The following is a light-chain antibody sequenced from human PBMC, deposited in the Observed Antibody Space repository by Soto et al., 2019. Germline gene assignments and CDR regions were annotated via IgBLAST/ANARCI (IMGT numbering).Light chain of an antibody. J-gene: IGLJ2*01. CDR2: NNS. V-gene: IGLV1-44*01. CDR1: SSNIGSNT. CDR3: AAWDDSLRGLE. Sequence: QSVLTQPPSASGTPGQMVTISCSGSSSNIGSNTVNWYQQLPGMAPKLLIYNNSQRPSGVPDRFSGSKSGTSASLAISGLQSEDEAYYYCAAWDDSLRGLEFGGGTKLTVL.